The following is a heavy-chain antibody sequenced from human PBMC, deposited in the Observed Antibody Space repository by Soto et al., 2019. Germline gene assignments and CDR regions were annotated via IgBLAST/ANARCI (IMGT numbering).Heavy chain of an antibody. CDR1: GFTFSSYS. CDR3: ARVLHFGWLNYV. Sequence: PGGSLRLSCAASGFTFSSYSMNWVRQAPGKGLEWVSSISSSSSYIYYADSVRGRFTISRDNAKNSLYLQMNNLRAEDTAVYYCARVLHFGWLNYVWGQGTLVTVSS. J-gene: IGHJ4*02. CDR2: ISSSSSYI. D-gene: IGHD3-9*01. V-gene: IGHV3-21*01.